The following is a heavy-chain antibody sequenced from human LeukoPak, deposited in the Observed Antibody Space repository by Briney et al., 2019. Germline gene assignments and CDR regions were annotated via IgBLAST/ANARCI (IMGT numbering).Heavy chain of an antibody. Sequence: SETLSLTCTVSGGSISSYYWSWIRQPPGKGLEWIGNIYYSGSTNYNPSLKSRVTISVDTSKNQFSLKLSSVTAADTAVYYCARLTSSSGSCRLWGQGTLVTVSS. CDR2: IYYSGST. V-gene: IGHV4-59*08. D-gene: IGHD1-26*01. CDR1: GGSISSYY. J-gene: IGHJ4*02. CDR3: ARLTSSSGSCRL.